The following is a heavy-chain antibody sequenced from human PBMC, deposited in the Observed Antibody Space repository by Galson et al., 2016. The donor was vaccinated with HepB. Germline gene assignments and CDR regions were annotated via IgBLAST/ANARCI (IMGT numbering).Heavy chain of an antibody. J-gene: IGHJ2*01. Sequence: SETLSLTCTVSGASISIYYWNWVRQSPGGRLEWIGYISYGGSTDYNPSLTSRVTISQDTSKNQFPLKLPSVTAADTAIYYCARDGARGPGERYLDLWGRGTLVTVSS. CDR1: GASISIYY. D-gene: IGHD3-16*01. V-gene: IGHV4-59*01. CDR3: ARDGARGPGERYLDL. CDR2: ISYGGST.